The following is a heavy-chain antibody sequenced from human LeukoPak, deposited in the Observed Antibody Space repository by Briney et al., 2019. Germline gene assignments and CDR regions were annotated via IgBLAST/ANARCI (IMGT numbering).Heavy chain of an antibody. CDR2: INPGGGST. D-gene: IGHD6-13*01. CDR1: GYTFTSYF. J-gene: IGHJ3*02. CDR3: ARSIGAAGIWAFDI. V-gene: IGHV1-46*01. Sequence: ASVKVSCKASGYTFTSYFLHWVRQAPGQGLEWMGIINPGGGSTSYAQKFQGRVTITRDTSTSTIYMDLSSLRSGDTAVYYCARSIGAAGIWAFDIWGQGTMVTVS.